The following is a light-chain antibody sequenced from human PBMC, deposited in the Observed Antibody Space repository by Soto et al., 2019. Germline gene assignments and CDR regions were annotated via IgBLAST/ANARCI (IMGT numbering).Light chain of an antibody. Sequence: QSVLTQPPSVSGAPGQRVTISCTGSSSNIGAGYDVHWYQQLPGTAPKPLIYGNSNRPSGVPDRFSGSKSGTSASLAITGLQAEDEADYYCQSYDSSHVVFGGGTKVTVL. V-gene: IGLV1-40*01. CDR2: GNS. CDR3: QSYDSSHVV. J-gene: IGLJ2*01. CDR1: SSNIGAGYD.